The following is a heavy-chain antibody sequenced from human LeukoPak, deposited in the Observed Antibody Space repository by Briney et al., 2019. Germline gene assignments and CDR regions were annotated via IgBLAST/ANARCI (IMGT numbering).Heavy chain of an antibody. Sequence: ASVKVSCKASGYIFTGYYMYWVRQAPGQGLEWMGWINPNSGGTNYAQKFQGRVTMTRDTSISTAYMELSRLRSDDTAVYYCARYGRSSGWYEGFDYWGQGTLVTVSS. CDR3: ARYGRSSGWYEGFDY. CDR2: INPNSGGT. V-gene: IGHV1-2*02. CDR1: GYIFTGYY. D-gene: IGHD6-19*01. J-gene: IGHJ4*02.